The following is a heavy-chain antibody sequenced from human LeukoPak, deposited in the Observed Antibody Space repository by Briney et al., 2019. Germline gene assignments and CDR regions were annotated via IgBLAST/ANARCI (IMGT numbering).Heavy chain of an antibody. J-gene: IGHJ6*02. D-gene: IGHD1-7*01. CDR3: ARDPSGTTGMDV. V-gene: IGHV3-66*01. CDR1: GFTFSNSA. Sequence: GGSLRLSCAASGFTFSNSAMSWVRQAPGKGLEWVSVIYSGGSTYYADSVKGRFTISRDNSKNTLYLQMNSLRAEDTAVYYCARDPSGTTGMDVWGQGTTVTVSS. CDR2: IYSGGST.